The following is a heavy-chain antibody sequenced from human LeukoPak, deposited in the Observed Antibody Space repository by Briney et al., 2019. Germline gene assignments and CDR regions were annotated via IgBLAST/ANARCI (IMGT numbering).Heavy chain of an antibody. J-gene: IGHJ4*02. D-gene: IGHD2-21*01. CDR1: GFTFDDYA. Sequence: GRSLRLSCAASGFTFDDYAMHWVQQAPGKGLEWVSGISWNSGSIGYADSVKGRFTISRDNAKNSLYLQMNSLRAEDTAVYYCARDRGPLRAYCGGDCYLNYWGQGTLVTVSS. CDR3: ARDRGPLRAYCGGDCYLNY. CDR2: ISWNSGSI. V-gene: IGHV3-9*01.